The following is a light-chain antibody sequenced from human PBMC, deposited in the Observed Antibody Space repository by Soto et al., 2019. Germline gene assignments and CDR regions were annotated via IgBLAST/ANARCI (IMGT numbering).Light chain of an antibody. CDR1: GGSIANNY. V-gene: IGLV6-57*04. CDR3: HSYDSSAHWV. Sequence: NFMLTQPHSVSESPGKTVTISCTRSGGSIANNYVQWYQQRPGSAPTPVIFQDNERPSGVPDRFSGSIDSSSNSASLTISGLRTEDEADYYCHSYDSSAHWVFGGGTKPTVL. CDR2: QDN. J-gene: IGLJ3*02.